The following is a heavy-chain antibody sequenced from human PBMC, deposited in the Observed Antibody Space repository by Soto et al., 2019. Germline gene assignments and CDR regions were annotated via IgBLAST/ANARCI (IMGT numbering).Heavy chain of an antibody. CDR1: GFTFSSYF. CDR3: ARAFRSADSGPFDY. V-gene: IGHV3-21*01. Sequence: GGSLRLSCAASGFTFSSYFMNWVRQAPGKGLEWVSSISSSNNYIYYADSLEGRFTISRDNAKKSLYLQMNSLRAEDTAIYYCARAFRSADSGPFDYWGQGTLVTVSS. J-gene: IGHJ4*02. D-gene: IGHD2-21*02. CDR2: ISSSNNYI.